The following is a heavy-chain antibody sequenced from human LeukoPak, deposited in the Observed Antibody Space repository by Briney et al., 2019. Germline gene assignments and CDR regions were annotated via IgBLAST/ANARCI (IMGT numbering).Heavy chain of an antibody. Sequence: GGSLRLSCAASGFTFSSYGMYWVRQAPGKGLEWVALISYDGSNKYYADSVKGRFTISRDNSKNTLYLQMNSLRAEDTAVYYCARDEIGAVAGLIDYWGQGTLVTVSS. CDR2: ISYDGSNK. J-gene: IGHJ4*02. V-gene: IGHV3-30*03. CDR1: GFTFSSYG. CDR3: ARDEIGAVAGLIDY. D-gene: IGHD6-19*01.